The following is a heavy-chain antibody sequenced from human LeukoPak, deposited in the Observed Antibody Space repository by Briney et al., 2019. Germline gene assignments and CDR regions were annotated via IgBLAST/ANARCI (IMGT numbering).Heavy chain of an antibody. V-gene: IGHV4-39*07. CDR1: GGSISSSNYY. CDR2: IYYSGST. D-gene: IGHD2-2*02. J-gene: IGHJ3*02. CDR3: ARGVVPAAIDAFDI. Sequence: SETLSLTCTVSGGSISSSNYYWGWIRQPPGKGLEWIGSIYYSGSTYYNPSLKSRVTISVDTSKNQFSLKLSSVTAADTAVYYCARGVVPAAIDAFDIWGQGTMVTVSS.